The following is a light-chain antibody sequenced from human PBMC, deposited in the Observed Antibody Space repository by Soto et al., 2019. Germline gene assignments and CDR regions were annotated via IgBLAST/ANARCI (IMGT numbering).Light chain of an antibody. CDR3: QHYNSYSEA. CDR2: KAS. V-gene: IGKV1-5*03. Sequence: DIQMTQSPSTLSGPVGDRVTITCRASQTISSWLAWYQQKPGKAPKLLIYKASSLESGVPSRFSGSGSGTEFTLTISSLQPDDFATYYCQHYNSYSEAFGQGTKVDIK. J-gene: IGKJ1*01. CDR1: QTISSW.